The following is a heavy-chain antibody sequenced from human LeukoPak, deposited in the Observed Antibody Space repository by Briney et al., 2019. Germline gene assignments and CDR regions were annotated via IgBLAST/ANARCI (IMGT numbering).Heavy chain of an antibody. CDR3: AKDFPFGSGYANAFDI. V-gene: IGHV3-9*01. Sequence: QPGRSLRLSCAASGFTFDDYAMPWVRQAPGKGLEWVSGISWNSGSICYADSVKGRFTISRDNAKNSLYLQMNSLRAEDTALYYCAKDFPFGSGYANAFDIWGQGTMVTVSS. CDR1: GFTFDDYA. CDR2: ISWNSGSI. J-gene: IGHJ3*02. D-gene: IGHD5-12*01.